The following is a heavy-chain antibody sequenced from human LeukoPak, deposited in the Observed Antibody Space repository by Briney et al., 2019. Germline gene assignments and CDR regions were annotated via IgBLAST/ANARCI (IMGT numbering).Heavy chain of an antibody. J-gene: IGHJ3*02. V-gene: IGHV1-8*01. CDR1: GYTFTSYD. CDR3: ARGGVVVTAVDAFDI. D-gene: IGHD2-21*02. Sequence: ASVKVSCKASGYTFTSYDINWVRQATGQGLEWMGWMNPNSGDTGYAQKFQGRVTMTRNTSISTAYMELSSLRSEDTAVYYCARGGVVVTAVDAFDIWGQGTMVTVSS. CDR2: MNPNSGDT.